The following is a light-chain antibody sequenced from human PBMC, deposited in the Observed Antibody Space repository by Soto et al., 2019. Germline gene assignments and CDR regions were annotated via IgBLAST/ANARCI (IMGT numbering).Light chain of an antibody. V-gene: IGKV3-20*01. J-gene: IGKJ1*01. CDR3: QQCGSSPWT. CDR1: QSVSSYY. Sequence: EIVLTQSQGTLSLSPGERATLSCLASQSVSSYYLAWYQQKPGQAPRLLIYAASSRATGIPDRFSGGGSGTDFTLTISRLEPEDFAVYYCQQCGSSPWTFGQGTKVDIK. CDR2: AAS.